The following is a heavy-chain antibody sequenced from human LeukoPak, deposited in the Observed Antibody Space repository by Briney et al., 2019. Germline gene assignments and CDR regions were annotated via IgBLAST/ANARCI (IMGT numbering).Heavy chain of an antibody. CDR1: GYTLTELS. V-gene: IGHV1-24*01. CDR3: ATKNSPVGHYYMDV. J-gene: IGHJ6*03. Sequence: ASVKVSCKVSGYTLTELSMHWVRQAPGKGLEWMGGFDPEDGETIYAQKFQGRVTMAEDTSTDTAYMELSSLRSEDTAVYYCATKNSPVGHYYMDVWGKGTTVTVSS. D-gene: IGHD4-23*01. CDR2: FDPEDGET.